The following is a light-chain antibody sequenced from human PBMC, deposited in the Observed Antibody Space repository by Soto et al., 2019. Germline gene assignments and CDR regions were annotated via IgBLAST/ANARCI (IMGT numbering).Light chain of an antibody. J-gene: IGLJ1*01. CDR1: SSAIRDYNY. CDR2: EDS. CDR3: SSKTPDF. Sequence: QSALTQPASVSGSPGQSITISCTGTSSAIRDYNYVSWYQQLPGNAPKFIMYEDSNRPSGISNRFSGSKSGNTASLTISGLEAEDEAHYYCSSKTPDFFGTGTKVTVL. V-gene: IGLV2-14*03.